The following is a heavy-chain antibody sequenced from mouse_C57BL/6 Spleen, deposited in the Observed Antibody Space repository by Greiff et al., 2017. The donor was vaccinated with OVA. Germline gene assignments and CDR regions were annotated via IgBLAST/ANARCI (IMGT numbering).Heavy chain of an antibody. D-gene: IGHD1-1*01. J-gene: IGHJ2*01. V-gene: IGHV3-6*01. Sequence: EVKLQESGPGLVKPSQSLSLTCSVTGYSITSGYYWNWIRQFPGNKLEWMGYISYDGSNNYNPSLKNRISITRDTSKNQFFLKLNSVTTEDTATYYCARAVHYGSTYWGHGTTLTVSS. CDR1: GYSITSGYY. CDR2: ISYDGSN. CDR3: ARAVHYGSTY.